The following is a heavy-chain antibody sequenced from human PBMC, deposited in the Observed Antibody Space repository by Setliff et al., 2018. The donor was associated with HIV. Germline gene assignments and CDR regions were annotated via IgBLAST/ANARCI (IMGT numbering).Heavy chain of an antibody. V-gene: IGHV3-23*01. D-gene: IGHD3-22*01. Sequence: PGGSLRLSCKASGFSFRSYAMSWVRQAPGKGLEWVSGITGSGGSTYYADSVKGRSTISRDNSGDTLYLHINSLRAEDTALYYCAKLDYYDYSGSWARKVAIDFWGRGTMVTVSS. CDR1: GFSFRSYA. J-gene: IGHJ3*01. CDR3: AKLDYYDYSGSWARKVAIDF. CDR2: ITGSGGST.